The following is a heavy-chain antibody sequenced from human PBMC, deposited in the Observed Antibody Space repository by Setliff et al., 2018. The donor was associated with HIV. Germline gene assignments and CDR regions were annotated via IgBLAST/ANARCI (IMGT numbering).Heavy chain of an antibody. Sequence: SETLSLTCTVSGGSISSSSSYWGWIRQPPGKGLEWIGSIYYSGRTYYNPSLKSRLTISVDTFKNHFSLTLNSVTAADTAVYYCARHPSYSSDHPPLYFDYWGQGTLITVSS. CDR3: ARHPSYSSDHPPLYFDY. D-gene: IGHD6-19*01. V-gene: IGHV4-39*01. CDR1: GGSISSSSSY. CDR2: IYYSGRT. J-gene: IGHJ4*02.